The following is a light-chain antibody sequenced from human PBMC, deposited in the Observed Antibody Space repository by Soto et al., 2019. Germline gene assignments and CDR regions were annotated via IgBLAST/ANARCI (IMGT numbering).Light chain of an antibody. CDR3: QSYDSSSYAV. V-gene: IGLV1-40*01. J-gene: IGLJ7*01. CDR2: GNS. Sequence: QSVLTQPPSVSGAPGQRVTISCTGSSSNIGAGYDVHWYQQLPGTAPKLLIHGNSNRPSGVPDRFSGSKSGTSASLALTGLQAEDEADYYCQSYDSSSYAVFGGGTQLTVL. CDR1: SSNIGAGYD.